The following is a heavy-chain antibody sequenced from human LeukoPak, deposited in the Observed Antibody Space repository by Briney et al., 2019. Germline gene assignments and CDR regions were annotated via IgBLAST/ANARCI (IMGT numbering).Heavy chain of an antibody. Sequence: ASVKVSCKASGYTFTSYYMHWVRQAPGQGLEWMGIINPSGGSTSYAQKFQGRVTMTRDMSTSTVYMELSSLRSEDTAVYYCARDGLQTYYYDSSGYYRPLSRLNWFDPWGQGTLVTVSS. J-gene: IGHJ5*02. CDR1: GYTFTSYY. D-gene: IGHD3-22*01. CDR3: ARDGLQTYYYDSSGYYRPLSRLNWFDP. CDR2: INPSGGST. V-gene: IGHV1-46*01.